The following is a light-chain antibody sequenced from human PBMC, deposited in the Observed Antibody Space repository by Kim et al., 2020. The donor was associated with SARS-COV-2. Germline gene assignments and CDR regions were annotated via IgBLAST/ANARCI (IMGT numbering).Light chain of an antibody. CDR2: DAS. Sequence: PGERATRSCRASQNIDNWIAWYQRKSGQAPRLLIYDASTRATGTPARFSGSGSGTDFTLTIDSLEPEDFAVYYCQQRRTWPLTFGGGTKVDIK. CDR1: QNIDNW. J-gene: IGKJ4*01. CDR3: QQRRTWPLT. V-gene: IGKV3-11*01.